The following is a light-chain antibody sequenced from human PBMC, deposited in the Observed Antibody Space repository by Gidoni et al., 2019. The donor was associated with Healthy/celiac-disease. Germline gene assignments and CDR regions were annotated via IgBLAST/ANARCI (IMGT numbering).Light chain of an antibody. CDR1: QGISSY. J-gene: IGKJ3*01. V-gene: IGKV1-9*01. Sequence: DIPLTPSPSFLSASVGDRVTITCRASQGISSYLAWYQQKPGKAPKLLIYAASTLQSGVPSRFSGSGSGTEFTLTISSLQPEDFATYYCQQLNSYPLFTFGPGTKVDIK. CDR2: AAS. CDR3: QQLNSYPLFT.